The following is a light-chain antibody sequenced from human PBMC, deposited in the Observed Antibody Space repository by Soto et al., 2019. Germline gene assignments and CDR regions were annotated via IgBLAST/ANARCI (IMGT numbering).Light chain of an antibody. J-gene: IGKJ4*01. CDR3: QQYDNPPLT. CDR1: QDISNY. Sequence: DIQMNQSPSSLSASVGDRVTITCQASQDISNYLNWYQQKPGKAPKLLIYDESNLETGVPSRFSGSGSGTDFTFAISSLQPEDIATYYCQQYDNPPLTFGGGTKVEIK. CDR2: DES. V-gene: IGKV1-33*01.